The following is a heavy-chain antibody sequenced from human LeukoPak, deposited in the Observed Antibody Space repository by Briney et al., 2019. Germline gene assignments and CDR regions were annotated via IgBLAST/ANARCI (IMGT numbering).Heavy chain of an antibody. V-gene: IGHV4-59*08. D-gene: IGHD3-22*01. Sequence: SETLSLTCTLSGGSISSYYWSWIRQPPGKGLEWIGYIYYSGSTNYNPSLKSRVTISGDTSKNQFSLRLSSVTAADTAVYYCARASYSYDINGWVPFDYWGQGTLVTVSS. CDR2: IYYSGST. CDR1: GGSISSYY. J-gene: IGHJ4*02. CDR3: ARASYSYDINGWVPFDY.